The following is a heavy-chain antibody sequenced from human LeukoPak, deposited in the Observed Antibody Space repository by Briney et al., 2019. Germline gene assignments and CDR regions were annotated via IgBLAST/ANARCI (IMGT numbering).Heavy chain of an antibody. D-gene: IGHD3-22*01. J-gene: IGHJ4*02. CDR3: ARGRTINYYDSSGPSGY. Sequence: ASVKVSCKASGCTFTSYDIDWVLQATGQGLEWMGWMNPNSGNTGYAQKFQGRVTMTRNTSISTAYMELSSLRSEDTAVYYCARGRTINYYDSSGPSGYWGQGTLVTVSS. V-gene: IGHV1-8*01. CDR1: GCTFTSYD. CDR2: MNPNSGNT.